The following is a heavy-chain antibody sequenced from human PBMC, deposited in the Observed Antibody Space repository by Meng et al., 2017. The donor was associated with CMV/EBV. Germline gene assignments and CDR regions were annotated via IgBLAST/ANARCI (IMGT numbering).Heavy chain of an antibody. CDR3: ARGGIAAAGPFDY. J-gene: IGHJ4*02. D-gene: IGHD6-13*01. CDR2: INHSGST. V-gene: IGHV4-34*01. Sequence: QHPTRGAGLLHPSETPSLACAVSGGSISGYSWSLIRQPPRKGLEWIGEINHSGSTNYNPSLKSRVTISVDTSKNQFSLKLSSVTAADTAVYYCARGGIAAAGPFDYWGQGTLVTVSS. CDR1: GGSISGYS.